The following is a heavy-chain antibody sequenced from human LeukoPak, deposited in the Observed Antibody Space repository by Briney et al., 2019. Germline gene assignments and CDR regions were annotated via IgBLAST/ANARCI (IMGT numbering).Heavy chain of an antibody. J-gene: IGHJ4*02. Sequence: GGTLRLSCAASGFTFSSYGMSWVRQAPGKGLEWVGNINQDGSEKYYLDSVRGRFTISRDNAKNSLYLQMNSLRVEDTAIYYCARDYVWGSSESDYWGQGTLVTVSS. CDR1: GFTFSSYG. V-gene: IGHV3-7*01. D-gene: IGHD7-27*01. CDR2: INQDGSEK. CDR3: ARDYVWGSSESDY.